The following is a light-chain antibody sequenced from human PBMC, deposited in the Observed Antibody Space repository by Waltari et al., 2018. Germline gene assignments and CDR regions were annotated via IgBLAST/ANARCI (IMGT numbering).Light chain of an antibody. Sequence: QSALTQPASVSGSPGQSITISCTGPSSAVGGYKLVSWYQQHPGKPPKLMIYEGSKRPSGVSNRFSGSKSGNTASLTISGLQAEDEADYYCCSYAGSSTPVVFGGGTKLTVL. CDR3: CSYAGSSTPVV. CDR2: EGS. J-gene: IGLJ2*01. CDR1: SSAVGGYKL. V-gene: IGLV2-23*01.